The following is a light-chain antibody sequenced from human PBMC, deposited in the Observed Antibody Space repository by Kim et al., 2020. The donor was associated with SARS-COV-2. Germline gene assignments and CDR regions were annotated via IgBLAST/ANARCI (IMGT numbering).Light chain of an antibody. Sequence: ASVGDIVTITGRASQSISSWLAWYQQKPGKAPKLLIYDASSLESGVPSRFSGSGSGTEFTLTISSLQPDDFATYYCQQYNSYPITFGQGTRLEIK. J-gene: IGKJ5*01. V-gene: IGKV1-5*01. CDR2: DAS. CDR1: QSISSW. CDR3: QQYNSYPIT.